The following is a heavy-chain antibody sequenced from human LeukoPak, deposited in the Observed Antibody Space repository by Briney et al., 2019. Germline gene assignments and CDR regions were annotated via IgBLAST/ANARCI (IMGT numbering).Heavy chain of an antibody. J-gene: IGHJ4*02. Sequence: PSETLSLTCTVSGGSISSYYWSWIRQPPGKGLEWIGSIYHSGSTYYNPSLKSRVTISVDTSKNQFSLKLSSVTAADTAVYYRARDRFKFVGYGSGSSFDYWGQGTLVTVSS. CDR3: ARDRFKFVGYGSGSSFDY. V-gene: IGHV4-38-2*02. CDR2: IYHSGST. CDR1: GGSISSYY. D-gene: IGHD3-10*01.